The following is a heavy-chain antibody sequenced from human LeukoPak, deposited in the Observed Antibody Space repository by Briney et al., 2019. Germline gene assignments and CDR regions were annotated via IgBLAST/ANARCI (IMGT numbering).Heavy chain of an antibody. V-gene: IGHV3-9*01. CDR1: GFTFDDYA. D-gene: IGHD3-10*01. CDR2: ISWNSGSI. J-gene: IGHJ6*02. Sequence: GGSLRLSCAASGFTFDDYAMHWVRQAPGKGLEWVSGISWNSGSIGYADSVKGRFTISRDNAKNSLYLQMNSLRAEDTALYYCAKGPYGSGSYYPSVWGQGTTVTVSS. CDR3: AKGPYGSGSYYPSV.